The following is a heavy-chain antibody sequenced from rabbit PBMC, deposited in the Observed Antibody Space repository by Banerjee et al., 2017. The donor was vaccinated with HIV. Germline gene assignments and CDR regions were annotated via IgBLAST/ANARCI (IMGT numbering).Heavy chain of an antibody. CDR3: TRDDGAYFKL. CDR1: GFTLSSGAM. Sequence: QEQLEESGGDLVKPEGSLTLTCTASGFTLSSGAMSWVRQAPGKGLEWIGYIYTGSGSTYYASWAKGRFTISKTSSTTVTLQMTSLTAADTATYFCTRDDGAYFKLWGPGTLVTV. D-gene: IGHD2-1*01. CDR2: IYTGSGST. V-gene: IGHV1S45*01. J-gene: IGHJ4*01.